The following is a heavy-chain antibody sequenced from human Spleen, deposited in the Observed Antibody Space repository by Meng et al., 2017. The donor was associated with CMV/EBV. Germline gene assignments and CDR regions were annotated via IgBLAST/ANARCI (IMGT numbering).Heavy chain of an antibody. J-gene: IGHJ4*02. D-gene: IGHD3-16*01. CDR2: VYFSGSA. CDR3: ARGGRVREQYYDH. V-gene: IGHV4-61*01. CDR1: GDSVTSGYYY. Sequence: SETLSLTCTVSGDSVTSGYYYWSWIRQPPGKGLEWIGYVYFSGSANYNPSLKRRVTISRDTSKNQFSLNLSSVPTADTAVYYCARGGRVREQYYDHWGQETLVTVSS.